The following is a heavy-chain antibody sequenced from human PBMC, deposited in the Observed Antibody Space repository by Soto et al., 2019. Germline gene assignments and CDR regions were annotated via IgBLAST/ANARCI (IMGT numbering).Heavy chain of an antibody. V-gene: IGHV3-64D*06. CDR1: GFTFSSYA. D-gene: IGHD6-19*01. CDR2: ISSNGGST. J-gene: IGHJ4*02. CDR3: VKTTRPDWYSSGYFDY. Sequence: GGSLRLSCSASGFTFSSYAMHWVRQAPGKGLEYVSAISSNGGSTYYADSVKGRFTISRDNSKNTLYLQMSSLRAEDTAVYYCVKTTRPDWYSSGYFDYWGQGTLVIVSS.